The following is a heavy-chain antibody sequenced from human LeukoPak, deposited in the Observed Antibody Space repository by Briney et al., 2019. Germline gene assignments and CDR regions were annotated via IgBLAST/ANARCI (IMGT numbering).Heavy chain of an antibody. J-gene: IGHJ4*02. V-gene: IGHV4-39*01. Sequence: SETLSLTCTVSGGSISSSSYYWGWIRQPPGKGLEWIGSIYYSGSTYYNPSLKSRVTISVDTSKNQFSLKLSSVTAADTAVYYCARLTYSSLAPFDYWGQGTLVTVSS. CDR2: IYYSGST. D-gene: IGHD6-6*01. CDR3: ARLTYSSLAPFDY. CDR1: GGSISSSSYY.